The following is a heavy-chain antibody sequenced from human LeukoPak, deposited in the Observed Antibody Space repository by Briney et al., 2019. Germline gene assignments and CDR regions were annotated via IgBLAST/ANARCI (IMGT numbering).Heavy chain of an antibody. CDR1: GGSFSGYY. J-gene: IGHJ4*02. CDR2: INRSGST. Sequence: SETLSLTCAVYGGSFSGYYWSWIRQPPGKGLEWIGEINRSGSTNYNPSLKSRVTISVDTSKNQFSLKLSSVTAADTAVYYCARGPRPDCSSTSCYTHLYFDYWGQGTLVTVSS. V-gene: IGHV4-34*01. CDR3: ARGPRPDCSSTSCYTHLYFDY. D-gene: IGHD2-2*02.